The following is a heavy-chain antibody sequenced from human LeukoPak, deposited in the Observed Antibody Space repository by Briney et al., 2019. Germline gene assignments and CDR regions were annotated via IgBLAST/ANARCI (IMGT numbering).Heavy chain of an antibody. CDR2: INWRSDET. CDR1: GFTFDDYA. Sequence: PGGSLRLSCAASGFTFDDYAMHWVRQAPGKGLEWVSGINWRSDETGYADSVKGRFIISRDNAKNFLYLQMNNLRPEDTALYYCAKERDNTGASPSYYYHPMDAWGQGTMVTVSS. V-gene: IGHV3-9*01. J-gene: IGHJ6*02. CDR3: AKERDNTGASPSYYYHPMDA. D-gene: IGHD2-8*02.